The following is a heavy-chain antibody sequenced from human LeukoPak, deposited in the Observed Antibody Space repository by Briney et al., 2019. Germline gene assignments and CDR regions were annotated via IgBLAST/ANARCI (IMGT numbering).Heavy chain of an antibody. D-gene: IGHD3-10*01. CDR1: GYTLTSYD. CDR3: ARAVRGRGFDY. CDR2: MNPNSGNT. J-gene: IGHJ4*02. V-gene: IGHV1-8*01. Sequence: GASVKVSCKASGYTLTSYDINWVRQATGQGLEWMGWMNPNSGNTSYAQKFQGRVTMTRNTSISTAYMELSSLRSEDTAVYYCARAVRGRGFDYWGQGTLVTVSS.